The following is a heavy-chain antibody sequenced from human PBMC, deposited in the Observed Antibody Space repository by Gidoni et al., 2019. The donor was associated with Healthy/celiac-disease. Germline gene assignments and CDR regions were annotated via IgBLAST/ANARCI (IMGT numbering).Heavy chain of an antibody. Sequence: HVQLVQSGAAVKTPGASVKVSCKASGYTVTRYDLNWVRQATGQGLEWLGWMNPNSGNHGYEQKLHGRVTTIRNTALRTAYIALRSLSAEATAVYYCGRCPERAYYYGMDVWGQGTTVTVSS. V-gene: IGHV1-8*01. D-gene: IGHD1-1*01. CDR1: GYTVTRYD. CDR3: GRCPERAYYYGMDV. J-gene: IGHJ6*02. CDR2: MNPNSGNH.